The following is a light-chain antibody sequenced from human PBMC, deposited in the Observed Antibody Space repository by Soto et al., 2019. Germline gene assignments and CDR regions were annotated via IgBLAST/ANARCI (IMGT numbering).Light chain of an antibody. CDR3: QQYNDNWT. CDR2: KAS. CDR1: QSTSSW. J-gene: IGKJ1*01. Sequence: DIQMTQSPSTLSASVGDRVTITCRASQSTSSWLASYQQKPGKAPKLLIYKASTLHSGVPSRFSGSGSGTEFTLAISSLQPDDYATYYCQQYNDNWTFGQGTKVEIK. V-gene: IGKV1-5*03.